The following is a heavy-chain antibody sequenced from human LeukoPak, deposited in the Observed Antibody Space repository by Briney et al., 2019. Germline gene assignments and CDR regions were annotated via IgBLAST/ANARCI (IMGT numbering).Heavy chain of an antibody. Sequence: GGSLRVSCAASGFTFSDYTMQRVRQAPGKGLEWVALLPPDGSYQYYADSLKGRFTISRDNFKNALYLQMNSLRLEDTAVYYGTRGLHDRSWYGAHWGQGTLLSVSS. J-gene: IGHJ4*02. V-gene: IGHV3-30*04. CDR1: GFTFSDYT. D-gene: IGHD6-13*01. CDR2: LPPDGSYQ. CDR3: TRGLHDRSWYGAH.